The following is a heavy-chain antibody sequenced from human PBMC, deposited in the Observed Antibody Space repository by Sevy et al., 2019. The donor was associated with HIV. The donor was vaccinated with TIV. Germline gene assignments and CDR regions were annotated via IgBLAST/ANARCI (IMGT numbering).Heavy chain of an antibody. CDR3: ARGRIAVAVL. J-gene: IGHJ4*02. D-gene: IGHD6-19*01. V-gene: IGHV3-33*01. Sequence: GGSLRLSCAASGFSFRSYGMHWVRQAPGKGLEWVALIWFDGSNEYYADSVKGRFTISRDISKNTLYLQMNSLRAEDTAVYYCARGRIAVAVLWGQGTLVTVSS. CDR1: GFSFRSYG. CDR2: IWFDGSNE.